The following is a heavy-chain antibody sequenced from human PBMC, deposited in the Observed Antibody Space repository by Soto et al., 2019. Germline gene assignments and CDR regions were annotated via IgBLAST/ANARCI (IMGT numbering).Heavy chain of an antibody. J-gene: IGHJ6*02. Sequence: GGSLRLSCAASGFTFSTYAMHWVRQAPGKGLEWVAVISYDGSNKYCGDSVKGRFTISRDNSKNTLYLQMNSLRAEDTAVYYWARDGDTTMDCYYYYYGMDVWGQGTTVTVSS. CDR3: ARDGDTTMDCYYYYYGMDV. CDR2: ISYDGSNK. CDR1: GFTFSTYA. V-gene: IGHV3-30-3*01. D-gene: IGHD5-18*01.